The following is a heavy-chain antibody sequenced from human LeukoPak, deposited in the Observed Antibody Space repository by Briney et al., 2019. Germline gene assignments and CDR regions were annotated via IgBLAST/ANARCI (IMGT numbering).Heavy chain of an antibody. D-gene: IGHD1-26*01. J-gene: IGHJ3*02. Sequence: PGRSLRLSCAASGFSISSNAMHWVRQAPGKGLEWVAVMSYDGSNKYYADSVKGRFTISRDNSKNTLNLQMNSLRAEDTAVYFCARGLRELKRDSFDIWGQGTMVTVSS. CDR1: GFSISSNA. CDR3: ARGLRELKRDSFDI. V-gene: IGHV3-30-3*01. CDR2: MSYDGSNK.